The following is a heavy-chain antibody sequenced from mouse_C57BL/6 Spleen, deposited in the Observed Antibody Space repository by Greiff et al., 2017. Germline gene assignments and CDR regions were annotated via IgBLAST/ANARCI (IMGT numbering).Heavy chain of an antibody. CDR3: ASISPYGNSWYFDV. CDR1: GYTFTDHT. Sequence: VKLVESDAELVKPGASVKISCKVSGYTFTDHTIHWMKQRPEQGLEWIGYIYPRDGSTKYNEKFKGKATLTADKSSSTAYMQLNSLTSEDSAVYFCASISPYGNSWYFDVWGTGTTVTVSS. CDR2: IYPRDGST. J-gene: IGHJ1*03. D-gene: IGHD2-1*01. V-gene: IGHV1-78*01.